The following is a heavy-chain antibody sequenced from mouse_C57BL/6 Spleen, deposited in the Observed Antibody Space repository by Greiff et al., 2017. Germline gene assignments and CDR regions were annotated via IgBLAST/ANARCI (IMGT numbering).Heavy chain of an antibody. D-gene: IGHD1-3*01. J-gene: IGHJ4*01. Sequence: VQLQQPGAELVRPGSSVKLSCKASGYTFTSYWMHWVKQRPIQGLEWIGNIDPSDSDTHYNQKFKDKATLTVDKSSSTAYMQLSRLTSEGSAVYYCAREGDIAMGYWGQGASVTVSS. CDR2: IDPSDSDT. V-gene: IGHV1-52*01. CDR1: GYTFTSYW. CDR3: AREGDIAMGY.